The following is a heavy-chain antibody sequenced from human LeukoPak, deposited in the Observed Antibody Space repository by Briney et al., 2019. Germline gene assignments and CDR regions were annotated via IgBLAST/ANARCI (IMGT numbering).Heavy chain of an antibody. CDR3: ARGYGDYGTGYYYYMDV. V-gene: IGHV1-69*13. J-gene: IGHJ6*03. Sequence: ASVKVSCKASGYTFTSYGISWVRQAPGQGLEWMGGIIPIFGTANYAQKFQGRVTITADESTSTAYMELSSLRSEDTAVYYCARGYGDYGTGYYYYMDVWGKGTTVTISS. D-gene: IGHD4-17*01. CDR2: IIPIFGTA. CDR1: GYTFTSYG.